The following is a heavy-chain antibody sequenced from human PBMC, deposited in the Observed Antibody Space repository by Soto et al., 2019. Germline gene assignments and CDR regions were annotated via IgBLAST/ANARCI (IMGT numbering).Heavy chain of an antibody. Sequence: QVQLQESGPGLVKPSETLSLTCTVSGDSVSSDIYYWSWIRQPPGKGLEWIGYISNSGSTNLNPSLKSRVTISLDTSQNQFSLRLKSVTAADTAVYYCARRYSSSSLGGFDNWGQGTLVTVSS. D-gene: IGHD6-6*01. CDR2: ISNSGST. CDR1: GDSVSSDIYY. J-gene: IGHJ4*02. CDR3: ARRYSSSSLGGFDN. V-gene: IGHV4-61*01.